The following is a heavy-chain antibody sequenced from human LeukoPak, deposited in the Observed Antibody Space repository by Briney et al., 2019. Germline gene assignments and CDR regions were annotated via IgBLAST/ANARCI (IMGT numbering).Heavy chain of an antibody. Sequence: SETLSLTCTVSGGSISSYYWSWIRQPPGKGLEWIGYIYYSGSTNYNPSLKSRVTISVDTSKNQFSLKLSSVTAADTAVYYCARDSRSGSSPLYYYYGMDVWGQGTTVTVSS. CDR3: ARDSRSGSSPLYYYYGMDV. CDR1: GGSISSYY. D-gene: IGHD3-10*01. V-gene: IGHV4-59*01. CDR2: IYYSGST. J-gene: IGHJ6*02.